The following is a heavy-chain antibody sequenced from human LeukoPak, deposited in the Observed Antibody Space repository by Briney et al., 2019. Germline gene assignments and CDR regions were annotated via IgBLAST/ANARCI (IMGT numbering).Heavy chain of an antibody. CDR2: INPNSGGT. V-gene: IGHV1-2*02. J-gene: IGHJ4*02. CDR1: GYKFTDYS. CDR3: ARALRYFDWYTNY. D-gene: IGHD3-9*01. Sequence: ASVKVSCKASGYKFTDYSMHWVRQAPGQGLEWMGWINPNSGGTNYAQKFQGRVTMTRDTSISTAYMELSRLRSDDTAVYYCARALRYFDWYTNYWGQGTLVTVSS.